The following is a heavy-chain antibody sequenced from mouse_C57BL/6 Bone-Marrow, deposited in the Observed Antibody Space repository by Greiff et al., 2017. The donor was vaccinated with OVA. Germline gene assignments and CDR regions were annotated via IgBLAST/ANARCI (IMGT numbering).Heavy chain of an antibody. CDR3: ARDGSGYDYFDY. V-gene: IGHV1-50*01. CDR2: IDPSDSYT. CDR1: GYTFTSYW. D-gene: IGHD3-2*02. J-gene: IGHJ2*01. Sequence: QVQLQQPGAELVKPGASVKLSCKASGYTFTSYWMQWVKQRPGQGLEWIGEIDPSDSYTNYNQKFKGKATLTVYTSSSTAYMQLSSLTSEDSAVYYCARDGSGYDYFDYWGQGTTLTVSS.